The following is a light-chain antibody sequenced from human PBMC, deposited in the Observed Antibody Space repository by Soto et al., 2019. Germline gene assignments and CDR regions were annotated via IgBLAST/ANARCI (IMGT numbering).Light chain of an antibody. CDR1: SSDVGGYNY. Sequence: QSALTQPRSVSGSPGQSVTISCTGTSSDVGGYNYVSWYQQHPGKAPKVMIYDVSERPSGFTDRFSGSKSGNTASLTISGLQAEDEADYYCCSYAGSPRYVLGSGTKVTVL. CDR2: DVS. CDR3: CSYAGSPRYV. J-gene: IGLJ1*01. V-gene: IGLV2-11*01.